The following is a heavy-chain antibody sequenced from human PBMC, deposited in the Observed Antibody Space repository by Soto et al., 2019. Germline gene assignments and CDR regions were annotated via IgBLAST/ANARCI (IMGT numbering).Heavy chain of an antibody. CDR3: TRSAGHFGVHPKGGVSYTYYMDV. Sequence: EVQLVESGGDLVQPGGSLKLSCAASGFSFSGSTIHWVRQASGKGLEWLGRIRGKINNYAAAYGASVKGRITMSRDDSQDTAYLQINSLKTEDTAVYYCTRSAGHFGVHPKGGVSYTYYMDVWCKGTTVTVS. V-gene: IGHV3-73*01. J-gene: IGHJ6*03. CDR1: GFSFSGST. D-gene: IGHD3-3*01. CDR2: IRGKINNYAA.